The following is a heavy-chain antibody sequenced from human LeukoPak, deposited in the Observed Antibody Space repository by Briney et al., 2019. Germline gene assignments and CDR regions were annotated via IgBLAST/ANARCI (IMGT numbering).Heavy chain of an antibody. V-gene: IGHV4-61*02. CDR3: ARDSSSSGYFQH. Sequence: SETLSLNCTVSGGSISSGSYYWSWIRQPAGKGLEWIGRIYTSGSTNYNPSLKRRVTISADTSKNQFSLKLSSVTAADTAVYYCARDSSSSGYFQHWGQGTLVTVSS. CDR1: GGSISSGSYY. CDR2: IYTSGST. J-gene: IGHJ1*01. D-gene: IGHD6-6*01.